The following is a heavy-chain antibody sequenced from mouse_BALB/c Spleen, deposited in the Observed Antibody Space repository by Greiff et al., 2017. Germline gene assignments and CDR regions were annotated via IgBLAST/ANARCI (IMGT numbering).Heavy chain of an antibody. CDR3: ARGGTGTEYFDY. V-gene: IGHV3-8*02. Sequence: EVQLKESGPSLVKPSQTLSLTCSVTGDSITSGYWNWIRKFPGNKLEYMGYISYSGSTYYNPSLKSRISITRDTFKNQYYLQLNSVTTEDTATYYCARGGTGTEYFDYWGQGTTLTVSS. CDR2: ISYSGST. J-gene: IGHJ2*01. D-gene: IGHD4-1*01. CDR1: GDSITSGY.